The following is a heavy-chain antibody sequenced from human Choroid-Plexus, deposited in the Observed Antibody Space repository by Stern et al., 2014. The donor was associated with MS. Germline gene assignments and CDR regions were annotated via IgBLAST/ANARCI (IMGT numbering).Heavy chain of an antibody. CDR1: GFTFGSCA. CDR2: VSDDGSNK. V-gene: IGHV3-30*18. D-gene: IGHD2/OR15-2a*01. Sequence: VQLVESGGGVVQPGRPLRLSCVASGFTFGSCAMHWVRQAPGQGLGWVAGVSDDGSNKYYADSVKGRFTISRDNSQNTLYMQMSSLRPEDTAVYYCAKDRQYLTYFFDHWGQGSLVTVSS. CDR3: AKDRQYLTYFFDH. J-gene: IGHJ5*02.